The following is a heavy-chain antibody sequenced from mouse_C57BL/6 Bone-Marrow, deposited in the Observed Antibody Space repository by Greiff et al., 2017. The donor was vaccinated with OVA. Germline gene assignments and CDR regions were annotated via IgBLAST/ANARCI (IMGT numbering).Heavy chain of an antibody. V-gene: IGHV3-6*01. D-gene: IGHD1-1*01. CDR2: ISYDGSN. J-gene: IGHJ2*01. CDR3: ARASTTVVAGDY. Sequence: EVQLQESGPGLVKPSQSLSLTCSVTGYSITSGYYWNWIRQFPGNKLEWMGYISYDGSNNYNPSLKNRISITRDTSKNQFFLKLNSVTTEDTATYYCARASTTVVAGDYWGQGTTLTVSS. CDR1: GYSITSGYY.